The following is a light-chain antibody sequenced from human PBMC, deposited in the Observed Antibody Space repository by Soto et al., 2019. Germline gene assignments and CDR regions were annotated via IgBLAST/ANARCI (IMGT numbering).Light chain of an antibody. V-gene: IGKV3-20*01. CDR2: GAS. Sequence: EIVLTQSPGTLSLSPGGRATLSCRASRSFASSYLGWYQQKPGQAPRLLIYGASNRATGIPDRFSGSGSGTDFTLTISRLEPEDFAVYYCQQYGTSPQTFGQGTKVDIK. CDR3: QQYGTSPQT. J-gene: IGKJ1*01. CDR1: RSFASSY.